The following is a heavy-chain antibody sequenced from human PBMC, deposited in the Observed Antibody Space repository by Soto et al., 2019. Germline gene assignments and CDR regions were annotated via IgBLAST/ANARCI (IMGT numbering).Heavy chain of an antibody. Sequence: AGGSLRLSCAASGFTFRNYGINWVRQAPGKGLEWVSYIGLGSSTKYYADSVEGRFTISRDNAKNSLYLQMNSLRAEDTAVYYCARDQLYYNDISGRPLNAFDVWGQGTMVTVSS. CDR2: IGLGSSTK. V-gene: IGHV3-48*01. CDR1: GFTFRNYG. CDR3: ARDQLYYNDISGRPLNAFDV. J-gene: IGHJ3*01. D-gene: IGHD3-22*01.